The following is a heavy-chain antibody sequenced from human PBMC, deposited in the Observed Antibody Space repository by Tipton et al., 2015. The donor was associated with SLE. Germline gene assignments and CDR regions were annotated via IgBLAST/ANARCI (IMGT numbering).Heavy chain of an antibody. J-gene: IGHJ4*02. CDR2: INKDGSVT. V-gene: IGHV3-7*01. CDR1: GFTFTSHW. D-gene: IGHD1-7*01. Sequence: GSLRLSCSVSGFTFTSHWLGWVCQAPGKWLEWLGNINKDGSVTNYVDSVKGRLTMSRDNAKNSLYLQMNRLRVEDTAVYYCARDLSWNSLDYWGQGALVTVCS. CDR3: ARDLSWNSLDY.